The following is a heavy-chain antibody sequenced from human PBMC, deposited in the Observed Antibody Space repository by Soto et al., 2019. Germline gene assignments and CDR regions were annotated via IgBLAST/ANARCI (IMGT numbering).Heavy chain of an antibody. J-gene: IGHJ3*02. Sequence: GGSLRLSCAASGFTFSSYSMNWVRQAPGKGLEWVSSISSSSSYIYYADSVKGRFTISRDNAKNSLYLQMNSLRAEDTAVYYCARDSYDYVWGSHAFDIWGLGTIVTVSS. V-gene: IGHV3-21*01. D-gene: IGHD3-16*01. CDR2: ISSSSSYI. CDR3: ARDSYDYVWGSHAFDI. CDR1: GFTFSSYS.